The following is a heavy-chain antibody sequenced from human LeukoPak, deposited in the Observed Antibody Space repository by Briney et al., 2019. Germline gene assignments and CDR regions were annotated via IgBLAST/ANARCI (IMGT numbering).Heavy chain of an antibody. J-gene: IGHJ4*02. CDR2: ISYDGSNK. V-gene: IGHV3-30*18. CDR3: AKDLDSSGWFPFDY. D-gene: IGHD6-19*01. CDR1: GFTFSSYG. Sequence: PGRSLRLSCAASGFTFSSYGMHWVRQAPGKGLEWVAVISYDGSNKYYADSVKGRFTISRDNSKNTLYLQMNSLRAEDTAVYYCAKDLDSSGWFPFDYWGQGTLVTVSS.